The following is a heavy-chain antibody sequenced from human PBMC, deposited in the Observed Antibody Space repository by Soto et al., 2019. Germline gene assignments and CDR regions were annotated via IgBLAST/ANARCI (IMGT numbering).Heavy chain of an antibody. CDR1: GFTFSNYW. V-gene: IGHV3-74*01. J-gene: IGHJ4*02. Sequence: GGSLRLSCAASGFTFSNYWMHWVRQAPGKGLVWVSRIRGDATITNYADSVKGRFTISRDNAKNTLYVQMNSLTAEDTAVYYCVREGFSADFDYWGQGTLVTVSS. CDR2: IRGDATIT. CDR3: VREGFSADFDY.